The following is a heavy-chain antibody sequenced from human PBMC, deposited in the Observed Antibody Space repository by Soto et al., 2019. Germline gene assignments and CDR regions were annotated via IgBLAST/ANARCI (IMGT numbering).Heavy chain of an antibody. Sequence: GASVKVSCKASGFTFTSSAVQWVRQARGQRLEWIGWIVVGSGNTNYAQKFQERVTITRDTSTSTAYMELSSLRSDDTAVYYCARGPAYYYDSSVFLERYYYYGMVVSCQGPTVTVFS. CDR1: GFTFTSSA. D-gene: IGHD3-22*01. CDR2: IVVGSGNT. CDR3: ARGPAYYYDSSVFLERYYYYGMVV. J-gene: IGHJ6*02. V-gene: IGHV1-58*01.